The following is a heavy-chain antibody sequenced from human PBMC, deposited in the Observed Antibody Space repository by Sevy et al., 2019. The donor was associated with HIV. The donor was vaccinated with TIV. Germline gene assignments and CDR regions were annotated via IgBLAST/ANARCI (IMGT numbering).Heavy chain of an antibody. Sequence: GESLKISCKGFGYSFTTYWIGWVRQMPGKGLQCMGIVYPGHSDTRYSPSFQGQVTISADKSISTDYLQWSSLKASDTALYYCARLKHQTHSSRSGWFDPWGQGTMVTVSS. CDR1: GYSFTTYW. CDR3: ARLKHQTHSSRSGWFDP. J-gene: IGHJ5*02. CDR2: VYPGHSDT. D-gene: IGHD6-13*01. V-gene: IGHV5-51*01.